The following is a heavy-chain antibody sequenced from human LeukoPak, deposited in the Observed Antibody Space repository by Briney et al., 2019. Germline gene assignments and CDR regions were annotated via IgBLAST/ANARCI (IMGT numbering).Heavy chain of an antibody. V-gene: IGHV1-18*01. D-gene: IGHD4-17*01. CDR3: ARVKTVTTPSWFDP. CDR2: ISAYNGNT. J-gene: IGHJ5*02. CDR1: GYTFTSYG. Sequence: ASVKVSCKASGYTFTSYGISWVRQAPGQGLEWMGWISAYNGNTNYAQKLQGRVTMTTDTSTSTAYMELRGLRSDDTAVYYCARVKTVTTPSWFDPWGQGTLVTVSS.